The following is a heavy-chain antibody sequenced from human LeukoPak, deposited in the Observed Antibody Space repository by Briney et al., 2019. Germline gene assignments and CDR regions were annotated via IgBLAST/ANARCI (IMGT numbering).Heavy chain of an antibody. CDR2: IYYSGTT. CDR3: VRSKSGTYGWFDP. V-gene: IGHV4-59*02. D-gene: IGHD4-17*01. J-gene: IGHJ5*02. Sequence: SETLSLTCTVSGGSVTSYYWSWIRQPPGKGLEWIGYIYYSGTTDYNPSLKSRVTISVDTSKNQFSLKVNSVTAADTAVYYCVRSKSGTYGWFDPWGQGTLVTVSS. CDR1: GGSVTSYY.